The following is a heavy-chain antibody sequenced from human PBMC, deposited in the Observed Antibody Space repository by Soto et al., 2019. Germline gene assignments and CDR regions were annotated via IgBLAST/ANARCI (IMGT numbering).Heavy chain of an antibody. Sequence: PGESLKISCKGSGYSFSSYWIAWVRQMPGKGLEWMGIIYPGDSDTRYSPSFQGQVTISADKSISTAYMQWSNLKASDTANYYCARSWAVAGTFDLWGQGTLVTVSS. D-gene: IGHD6-19*01. CDR3: ARSWAVAGTFDL. CDR1: GYSFSSYW. J-gene: IGHJ5*02. CDR2: IYPGDSDT. V-gene: IGHV5-51*01.